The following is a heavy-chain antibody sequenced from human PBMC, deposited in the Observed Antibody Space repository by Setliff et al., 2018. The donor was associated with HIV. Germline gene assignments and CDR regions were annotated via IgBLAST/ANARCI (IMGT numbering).Heavy chain of an antibody. J-gene: IGHJ4*02. CDR1: GASVSDHH. V-gene: IGHV4-4*07. CDR3: ARLRSSNELFCLLDS. Sequence: SETLSLTCSVSGASVSDHHWTWIRQTAEKRLEYIGRIRFSGGSNYNPSLSSRVTMSVDTSNNQFSLRLKSVTSADTAVYYCARLRSSNELFCLLDSWGQGTRVTVSS. D-gene: IGHD2-8*01. CDR2: IRFSGGS.